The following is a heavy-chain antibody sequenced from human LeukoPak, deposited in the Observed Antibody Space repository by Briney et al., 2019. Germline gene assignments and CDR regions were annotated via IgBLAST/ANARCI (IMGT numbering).Heavy chain of an antibody. Sequence: GGSLRLSCAASGFTFSSYAMSWVRQAPGKGLEWVSAISGSGGSTYYADSVKGRFTISRDNSKNTVYMQMRSLRGEDTAVYYCAKDRLDGYNFRGMDVWGQGTTVSVSS. J-gene: IGHJ6*02. CDR2: ISGSGGST. V-gene: IGHV3-23*01. CDR3: AKDRLDGYNFRGMDV. CDR1: GFTFSSYA. D-gene: IGHD5-24*01.